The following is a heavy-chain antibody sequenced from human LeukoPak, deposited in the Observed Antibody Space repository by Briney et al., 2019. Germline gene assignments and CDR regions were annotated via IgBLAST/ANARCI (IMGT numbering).Heavy chain of an antibody. CDR2: ISGSGGST. D-gene: IGHD4/OR15-4a*01. CDR1: GFTFSSYA. Sequence: TGGSLRPSCAASGFTFSSYAMSWVRQAPGKGLEWVSAISGSGGSTCYADSVKGPFTISRDNSKNTLYLQMNSLRAEDTAVYYCAKSDYGGIYNPFDYWGQGTLVTVSS. CDR3: AKSDYGGIYNPFDY. V-gene: IGHV3-23*01. J-gene: IGHJ4*02.